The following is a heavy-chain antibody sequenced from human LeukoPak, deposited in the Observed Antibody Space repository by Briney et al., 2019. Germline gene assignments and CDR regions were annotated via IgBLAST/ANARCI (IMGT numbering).Heavy chain of an antibody. J-gene: IGHJ4*02. CDR3: ARGGPITMIVVVCDYFDY. Sequence: PGRSLRLSCAASGFTFSSYAMHWVRQAPGKGLEWVAVISYDGSNKYYADSVKGRFTISRDNSKNTLYLQMNSLRAEDTAVYYCARGGPITMIVVVCDYFDYWGQGTLVTVSS. CDR2: ISYDGSNK. D-gene: IGHD3-22*01. V-gene: IGHV3-30-3*01. CDR1: GFTFSSYA.